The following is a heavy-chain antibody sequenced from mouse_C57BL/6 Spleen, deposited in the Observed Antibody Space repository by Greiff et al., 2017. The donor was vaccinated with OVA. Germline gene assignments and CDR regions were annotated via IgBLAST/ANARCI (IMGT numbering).Heavy chain of an antibody. CDR3: TVDYGSSYGY. CDR2: IRLKSDNYAT. CDR1: GFTFSNYW. Sequence: DVMLVESGGGLVQPGGSMKLSCVASGFTFSNYWMNWVRQSPEKGLEWVAQIRLKSDNYATHYAESVKGRFTISRDDSKSSVYLQMNNLRAEDTGIYYCTVDYGSSYGYWGQGTTLTVSS. V-gene: IGHV6-3*01. D-gene: IGHD1-1*01. J-gene: IGHJ2*01.